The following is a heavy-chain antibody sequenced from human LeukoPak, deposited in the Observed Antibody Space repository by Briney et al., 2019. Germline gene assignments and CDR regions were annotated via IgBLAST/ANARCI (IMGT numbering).Heavy chain of an antibody. J-gene: IGHJ4*02. D-gene: IGHD3-22*01. CDR1: GFTFSSYG. V-gene: IGHV3-33*08. Sequence: GGSLRLSCAASGFTFSSYGMHWVRQAPGKGLEWVAVIWYDGSNKWYADSVKGRFTISRDNSKNTLYLQMDSLRAEDTAVYYCARARNNYDSSGYSALDCWGQGTLVTVSS. CDR3: ARARNNYDSSGYSALDC. CDR2: IWYDGSNK.